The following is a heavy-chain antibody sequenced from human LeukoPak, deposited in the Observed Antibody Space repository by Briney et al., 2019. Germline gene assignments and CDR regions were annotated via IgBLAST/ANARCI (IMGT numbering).Heavy chain of an antibody. CDR2: INPNSGGT. J-gene: IGHJ4*02. CDR1: GYTFTRYY. D-gene: IGHD5-24*01. V-gene: IGHV1-2*06. Sequence: ASVKVSCKASGYTFTRYYMHWVRQAPGQGLEWMGRINPNSGGTNYAQKFQGRVTMTRDTSISTAYMELSRLRSDDTAVYYCARGARPDGYNLRIDYWGQGTLVTVSS. CDR3: ARGARPDGYNLRIDY.